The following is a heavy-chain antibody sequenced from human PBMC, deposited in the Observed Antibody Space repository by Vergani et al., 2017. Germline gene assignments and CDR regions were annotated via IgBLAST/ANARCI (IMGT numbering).Heavy chain of an antibody. CDR2: ISSSSSYI. D-gene: IGHD5-24*01. CDR1: GFTFSSYS. V-gene: IGHV3-21*01. Sequence: EVQLVGSGGGLVKPGGSLRLSCAASGFTFSSYSMNWVRQAPGKGLEWVSSISSSSSYIYYADSVKGRFTISRDNAKNSLYLQMNSLRAEDTAVYYCARARIEMATKFSFDYWGQGTLVTVSS. J-gene: IGHJ4*02. CDR3: ARARIEMATKFSFDY.